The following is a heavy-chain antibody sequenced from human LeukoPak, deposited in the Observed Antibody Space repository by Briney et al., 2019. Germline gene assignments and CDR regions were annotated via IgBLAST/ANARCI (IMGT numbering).Heavy chain of an antibody. V-gene: IGHV4-38-2*02. CDR2: INHSGST. J-gene: IGHJ4*02. Sequence: SETLSLTCTVSGYSINSYYYWGWIRQPPGKGLEWIGEINHSGSTNYNPSLKSRVTISVDTSKNQFSLKLSSVTAADTAVYYCARVLAARSFRYWGQGTLVTVSS. CDR1: GYSINSYYY. D-gene: IGHD6-6*01. CDR3: ARVLAARSFRY.